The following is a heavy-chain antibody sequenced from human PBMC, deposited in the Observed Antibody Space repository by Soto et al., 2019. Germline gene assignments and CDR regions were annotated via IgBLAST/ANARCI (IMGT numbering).Heavy chain of an antibody. J-gene: IGHJ5*02. CDR2: FYYSGST. V-gene: IGHV4-31*03. D-gene: IGHD2-15*01. CDR3: AREGVPGYFSGVRRPPSSFHP. CDR1: GGSISSGGYY. Sequence: PSETLSLTCTVSGGSISSGGYYWSWIRQHPGKGLEWIGYFYYSGSTYYNPSLKSRVTISVDTSKNQFSLKLSSVTAADTAVYYCAREGVPGYFSGVRRPPSSFHPSGPAPLVSLSS.